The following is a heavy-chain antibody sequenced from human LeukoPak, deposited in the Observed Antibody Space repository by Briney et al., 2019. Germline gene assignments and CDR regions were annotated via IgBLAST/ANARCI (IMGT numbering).Heavy chain of an antibody. CDR3: ARDMRWFDP. J-gene: IGHJ5*02. CDR2: IKPNSGGT. CDR1: GYTFTGYY. Sequence: AXVKVSCKASGYTFTGYYINWVRQAPGQGLDWMGWIKPNSGGTKYAQKFEGRVTMTRDTSINTAYIELSRLRSDDTAVYYCARDMRWFDPWGQGTLVTVS. V-gene: IGHV1-2*02. D-gene: IGHD2-2*01.